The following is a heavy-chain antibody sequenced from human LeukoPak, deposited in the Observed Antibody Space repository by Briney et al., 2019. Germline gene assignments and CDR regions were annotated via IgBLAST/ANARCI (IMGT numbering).Heavy chain of an antibody. CDR3: AKRIQSAMAMGY. CDR2: ITSSSSYI. D-gene: IGHD5-18*01. CDR1: GFTFSSYS. V-gene: IGHV3-21*04. Sequence: GGSLRLSCAASGFTFSSYSMNWVRQAPGKGLEWVSSITSSSSYIYYADSVKGRFTISRDNSKNTMYLQMNSLRAEDTAVYYCAKRIQSAMAMGYWGQGTLVTVSS. J-gene: IGHJ4*02.